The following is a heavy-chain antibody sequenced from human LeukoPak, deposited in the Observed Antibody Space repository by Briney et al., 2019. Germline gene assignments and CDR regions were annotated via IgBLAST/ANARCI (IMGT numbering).Heavy chain of an antibody. CDR1: GYTFTSYY. CDR2: INPSGGST. J-gene: IGHJ4*02. D-gene: IGHD6-19*01. V-gene: IGHV1-46*01. Sequence: ASVKVSCKASGYTFTSYYMHWVRRAPGQGLEWMGIINPSGGSTSYAQKFQERVTITRDMSTSTAYMELSSLRSEDTAVYYCAAVRGIIDYWGQGTLVTVSS. CDR3: AAVRGIIDY.